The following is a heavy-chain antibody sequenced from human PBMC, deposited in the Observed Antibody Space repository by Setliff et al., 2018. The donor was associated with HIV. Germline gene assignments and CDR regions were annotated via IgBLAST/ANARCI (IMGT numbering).Heavy chain of an antibody. CDR3: ARRVGNSGTFPDKNWFDP. CDR2: IFASETT. CDR1: GGSLSNYC. V-gene: IGHV4-4*09. D-gene: IGHD3-10*01. Sequence: PSETLSLTCSVSGGSLSNYCWNWIRQSPGKGLEWIGYIFASETTNYNPYYNPSLQSRVTLSIDTSKNQFSLKLRSVTAADTAIYYCARRVGNSGTFPDKNWFDPWGQGRLVTVSS. J-gene: IGHJ5*02.